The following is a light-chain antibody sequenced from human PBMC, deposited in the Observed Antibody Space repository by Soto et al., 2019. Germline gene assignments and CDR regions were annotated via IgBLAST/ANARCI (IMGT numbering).Light chain of an antibody. CDR1: QSVSSY. CDR2: DAS. CDR3: QQRSNWPPGRT. Sequence: EIVLTQSPATLSLSPGERATLSCRASQSVSSYLAWYQQKPGQAPRLLIYDASNRATGIPARFSGSGSGTVFTLTISSPESEDFAVYYCQQRSNWPPGRTFGQGTKVEIK. J-gene: IGKJ1*01. V-gene: IGKV3-11*01.